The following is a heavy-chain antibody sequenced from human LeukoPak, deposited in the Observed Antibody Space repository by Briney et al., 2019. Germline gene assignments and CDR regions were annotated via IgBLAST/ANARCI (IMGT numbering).Heavy chain of an antibody. D-gene: IGHD3-22*01. CDR1: GGSFSGYY. J-gene: IGHJ5*02. Sequence: PSETLSLTCAVYGGSFSGYYWSWIRQSPGKGLEWIREINHSGSTNYNPSLKSRVTISVDTSKNQFSLKLSSVTAADTAVYYCARGGRILLLPVSPSPFDPWGQGTLVTVSS. CDR2: INHSGST. CDR3: ARGGRILLLPVSPSPFDP. V-gene: IGHV4-34*01.